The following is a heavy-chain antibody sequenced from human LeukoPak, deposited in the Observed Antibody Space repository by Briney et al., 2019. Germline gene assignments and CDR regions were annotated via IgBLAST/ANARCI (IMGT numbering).Heavy chain of an antibody. V-gene: IGHV3-30*18. CDR1: GFTFSSYG. D-gene: IGHD3-22*01. CDR2: ISYDESFK. CDR3: AKSGDDSSQGLDV. Sequence: GGSLRLSCAASGFTFSSYGMHWVRQAPGKGLEWVAVISYDESFKYYSDSVKGRFTISRDNSKNTLYLQMNSLRAEDTAVYYCAKSGDDSSQGLDVWGKGTTVTISS. J-gene: IGHJ6*04.